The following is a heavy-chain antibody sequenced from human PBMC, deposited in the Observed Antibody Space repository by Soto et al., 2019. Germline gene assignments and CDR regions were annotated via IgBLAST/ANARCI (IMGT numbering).Heavy chain of an antibody. CDR2: IYYSGST. CDR1: GGSISSSSYY. Sequence: SETLSLTCTVSGGSISSSSYYWGWIRQPPGKGLEWIGSIYYSGSTYYNPSLKSRVTISVDTSKNQFSLKLSSVTAADTAVYYCAGGSPCGTLTTFHPGPFDVWGQGTMVPVSS. J-gene: IGHJ3*01. CDR3: AGGSPCGTLTTFHPGPFDV. V-gene: IGHV4-39*01. D-gene: IGHD4-17*01.